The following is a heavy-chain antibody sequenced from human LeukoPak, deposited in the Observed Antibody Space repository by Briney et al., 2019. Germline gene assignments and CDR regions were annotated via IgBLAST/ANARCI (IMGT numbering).Heavy chain of an antibody. J-gene: IGHJ4*02. V-gene: IGHV4-4*09. Sequence: SETLSLTCTVSGASISSYYWSWIRQPPGKGLEWIGYIYTSGNTKNNPALKSRVTLSVDTSKNQFSLKLRSVTAADTAVYYCVRHKDGSWYDAFDYWGQGNLVTVSS. D-gene: IGHD6-13*01. CDR1: GASISSYY. CDR3: VRHKDGSWYDAFDY. CDR2: IYTSGNT.